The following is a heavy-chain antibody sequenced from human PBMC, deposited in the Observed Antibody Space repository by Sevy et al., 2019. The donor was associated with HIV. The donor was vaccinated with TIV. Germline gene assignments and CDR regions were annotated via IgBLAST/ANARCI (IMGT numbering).Heavy chain of an antibody. CDR3: AREVGSGWYYGLDV. CDR2: IIPIFDKI. CDR1: GGTFNNYA. J-gene: IGHJ6*02. Sequence: ASVKVSCKASGGTFNNYAISWVRQAPGEGLEWMGGIIPIFDKIKYAQRFQGRVTMTADESTSTAYLVLNSLRSEDTAVYYCAREVGSGWYYGLDVWGQGTTVTVSS. V-gene: IGHV1-69*13. D-gene: IGHD6-19*01.